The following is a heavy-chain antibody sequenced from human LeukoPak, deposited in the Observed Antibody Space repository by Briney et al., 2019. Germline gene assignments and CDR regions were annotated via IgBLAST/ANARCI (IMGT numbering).Heavy chain of an antibody. Sequence: GGSLRLSYAASGFTFSSYAMSWVRQASGKGLEWVSAISGSRSDGSTYYADSVKGRFTISRDNSKNTLYLQMNSLRAEDTAVYYCAKDSTSSADYYFDYWGQGTLVTVSS. J-gene: IGHJ4*02. CDR2: ISGSRSDGST. CDR1: GFTFSSYA. CDR3: AKDSTSSADYYFDY. D-gene: IGHD4/OR15-4a*01. V-gene: IGHV3-23*01.